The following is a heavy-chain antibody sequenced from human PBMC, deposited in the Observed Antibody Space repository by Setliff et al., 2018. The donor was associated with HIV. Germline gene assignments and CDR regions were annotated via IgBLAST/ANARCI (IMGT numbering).Heavy chain of an antibody. D-gene: IGHD5-12*01. CDR1: GYTFTDFY. J-gene: IGHJ5*02. Sequence: ASVKVSCKASGYTFTDFYIHWVRQAPGQGLEWIGRINPKSGDADYLKKFQGRVTMTTDTSTNTAHMELIRPRFDDTAVYYCARAHFLVAMTRNWFDPWGQGTLVTVSS. V-gene: IGHV1-2*06. CDR3: ARAHFLVAMTRNWFDP. CDR2: INPKSGDA.